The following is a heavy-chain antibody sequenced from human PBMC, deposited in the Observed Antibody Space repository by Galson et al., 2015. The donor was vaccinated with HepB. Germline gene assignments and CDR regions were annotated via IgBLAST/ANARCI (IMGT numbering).Heavy chain of an antibody. J-gene: IGHJ4*02. CDR3: AREIGPFDY. Sequence: SVKVSCKASGYTFTSHYIHWVRQAPGQGLEWVGIINPSGGGTKFAQRFQGRVTMTSDTSTSTVSMELRSLRSEDTAVYYCAREIGPFDYWGQGTLVTVSS. D-gene: IGHD2/OR15-2a*01. V-gene: IGHV1-46*01. CDR1: GYTFTSHY. CDR2: INPSGGGT.